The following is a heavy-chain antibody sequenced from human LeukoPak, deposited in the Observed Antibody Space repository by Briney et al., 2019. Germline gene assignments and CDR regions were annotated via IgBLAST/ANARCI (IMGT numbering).Heavy chain of an antibody. CDR1: GYTFTSYD. Sequence: ASVKVSCKASGYTFTSYDINWVRQATGQGLEWMGWMNPNSGNTGYAQKFQGRVTMTRNTSISTAYMELSSLRSEDTAVYYCASGPVEVAAIDYWGQGTLVTVSS. J-gene: IGHJ4*02. V-gene: IGHV1-8*01. CDR2: MNPNSGNT. D-gene: IGHD2-15*01. CDR3: ASGPVEVAAIDY.